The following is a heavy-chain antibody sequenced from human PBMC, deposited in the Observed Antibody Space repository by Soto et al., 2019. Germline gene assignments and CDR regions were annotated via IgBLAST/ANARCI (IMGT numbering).Heavy chain of an antibody. Sequence: PGESLKISCKVSGYSFTTNWIAWVRQRPGKGLEWMRSIFPDDSDTRYSPSFQGQVTISVDKAVTTAYLQWSSLKASDSAMYYCARLIGSSSWFDLWGQGALVTVSS. D-gene: IGHD2-2*01. J-gene: IGHJ5*02. CDR1: GYSFTTNW. CDR3: ARLIGSSSWFDL. V-gene: IGHV5-51*01. CDR2: IFPDDSDT.